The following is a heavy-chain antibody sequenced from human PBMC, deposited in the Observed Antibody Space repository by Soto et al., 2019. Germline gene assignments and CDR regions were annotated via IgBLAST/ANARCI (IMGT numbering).Heavy chain of an antibody. CDR3: ARDVVGDYDFWSGYQHHAFDI. CDR1: GYTFTSYG. J-gene: IGHJ3*02. CDR2: ISAYNGNT. Sequence: GASVKVSRKASGYTFTSYGISWVRQAPGQGLEWMGWISAYNGNTNYAQKLQGRVTMTTDTSTSTAYMELRGLRSDDTAVYYCARDVVGDYDFWSGYQHHAFDIWGQGTMVTVSS. V-gene: IGHV1-18*04. D-gene: IGHD3-3*01.